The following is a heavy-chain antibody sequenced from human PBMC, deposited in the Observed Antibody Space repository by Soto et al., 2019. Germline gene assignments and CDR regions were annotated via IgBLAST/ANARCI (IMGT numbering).Heavy chain of an antibody. CDR1: GGTFSSYA. D-gene: IGHD3-10*01. CDR2: VIPIFGTA. J-gene: IGHJ4*02. V-gene: IGHV1-69*13. CDR3: AGPLRGRFDY. Sequence: ASVKVSCKASGGTFSSYAIGWVRQAPGQGLEWMGGVIPIFGTANYAQKFQGRVTITADESTSTAYMELSSLRSEDTAVYYCAGPLRGRFDYWGQGTLVTVSS.